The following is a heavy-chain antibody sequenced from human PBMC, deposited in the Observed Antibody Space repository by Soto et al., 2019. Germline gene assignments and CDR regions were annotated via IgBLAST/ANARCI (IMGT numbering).Heavy chain of an antibody. Sequence: EVQLMESGGGLVQPGGSLRLSCAASGFTFSSFSMHWVRQAPGKGLEWVSYISSSSSTIYYADSVRGRFTISRDNAKNSLYLQMNSLRDEDTAVFYCARDAPRCSGGTCLDYWGQGNLVSLSS. CDR2: ISSSSSTI. CDR1: GFTFSSFS. J-gene: IGHJ4*02. D-gene: IGHD2-15*01. V-gene: IGHV3-48*02. CDR3: ARDAPRCSGGTCLDY.